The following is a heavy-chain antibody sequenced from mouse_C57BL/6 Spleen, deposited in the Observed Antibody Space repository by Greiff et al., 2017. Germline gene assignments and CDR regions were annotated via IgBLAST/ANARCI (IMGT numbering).Heavy chain of an antibody. CDR2: INPNYGTT. Sequence: EVKLMESGPELVKPGASVKISCKASGYSFTDYNMNWVKQSNGKSLEWIGVINPNYGTTSYNQKFKGKATLTVDQSSSTAYMQLNSLTSEDSAVYYCARYDYGSSYGYCDVWGTGTTVTVSS. CDR1: GYSFTDYN. D-gene: IGHD1-1*01. V-gene: IGHV1-39*01. J-gene: IGHJ1*03. CDR3: ARYDYGSSYGYCDV.